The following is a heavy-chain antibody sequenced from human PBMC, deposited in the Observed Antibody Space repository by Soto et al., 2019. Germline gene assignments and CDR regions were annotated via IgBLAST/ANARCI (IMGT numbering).Heavy chain of an antibody. J-gene: IGHJ3*02. CDR2: ISSSGSTI. D-gene: IGHD3-16*02. CDR3: ARGGGVYDYMWGSYRAPGDAFDI. CDR1: GFTFSDYY. V-gene: IGHV3-11*01. Sequence: GGSLRLSCAASGFTFSDYYMSWIRQAPGKGLEWVSYISSSGSTIYYADSVKGRFTISRDNAKNSLYLQMNSLRAEDTAVYYCARGGGVYDYMWGSYRAPGDAFDIWGQGTMVTVSS.